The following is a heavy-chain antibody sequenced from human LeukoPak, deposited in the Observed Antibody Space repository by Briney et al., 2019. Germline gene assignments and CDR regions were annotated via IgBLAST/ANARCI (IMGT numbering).Heavy chain of an antibody. D-gene: IGHD5-18*01. V-gene: IGHV4-61*02. CDR2: IYTSGST. CDR1: GCSISSCSYY. J-gene: IGHJ5*02. CDR3: ARTGYGYGYPNGGWFDP. Sequence: SQTLSLTCAVSGCSISSCSYYWIWIPQPTGLGLEWIVRIYTSGSTNYNPSLKRRATISVDTTKNQLYLKLRSVTATDTAVYYCARTGYGYGYPNGGWFDPWGQGTLVTVSS.